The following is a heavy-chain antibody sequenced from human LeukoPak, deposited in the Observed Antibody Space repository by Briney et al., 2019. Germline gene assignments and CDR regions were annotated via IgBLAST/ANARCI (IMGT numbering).Heavy chain of an antibody. D-gene: IGHD6-13*01. CDR3: AKASSWYFRWFDP. Sequence: PSETLSLTCAVYGGSFSGYYWSWIRQPPGKGLEWIGEINHSGSTNYNPSLKSRVTISVDTSKNQFSLKLSSVTAADTAVYYCAKASSWYFRWFDPWGQGTLVTVST. J-gene: IGHJ5*02. CDR1: GGSFSGYY. V-gene: IGHV4-34*01. CDR2: INHSGST.